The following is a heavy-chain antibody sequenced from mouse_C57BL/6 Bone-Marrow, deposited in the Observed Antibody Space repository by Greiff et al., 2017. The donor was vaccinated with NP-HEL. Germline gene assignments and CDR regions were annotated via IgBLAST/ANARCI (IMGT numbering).Heavy chain of an antibody. CDR3: ARRNGSSPNWYFDV. J-gene: IGHJ1*03. D-gene: IGHD1-1*01. Sequence: QVQLQQSGAELVRPGTSVKVPCKASGYAFTNYLIEWVKQRPGQGLEWIGVINPGSGGTNYNEKFKGKATLTADKSSSTAYMQLSSLTSEDSAVYFCARRNGSSPNWYFDVWGTGTTVTVSS. CDR2: INPGSGGT. CDR1: GYAFTNYL. V-gene: IGHV1-54*01.